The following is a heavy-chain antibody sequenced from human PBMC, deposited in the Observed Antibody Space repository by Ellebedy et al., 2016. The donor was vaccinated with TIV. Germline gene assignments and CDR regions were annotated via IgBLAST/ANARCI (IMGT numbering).Heavy chain of an antibody. J-gene: IGHJ4*02. V-gene: IGHV3-23*01. CDR1: GFTFRNFA. CDR3: AKLDSSGYYYGRLDY. D-gene: IGHD3-22*01. Sequence: GESLKISCAASGFTFRNFAMTWVRQAPGRGLEWVSSISSSGVSSDYADSVRGRVTISRDNSKSTWYLQMDSRRADDSAEYYCAKLDSSGYYYGRLDYWGQGTLVTVSS. CDR2: ISSSGVSS.